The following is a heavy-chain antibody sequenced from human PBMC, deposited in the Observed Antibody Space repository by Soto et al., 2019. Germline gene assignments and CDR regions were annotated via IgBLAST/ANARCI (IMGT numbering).Heavy chain of an antibody. D-gene: IGHD3-10*01. Sequence: EVQLVESGGGLVQPGGSLRLSCVASGFTFSTYSMTWVRQAPGKGLEWVSYISSGGSSIYDADSVKGRFTISRDNAKNSLYLQMNSLRDEDTALYYCARPGGYGMDVWGQGTTVTVSS. CDR1: GFTFSTYS. V-gene: IGHV3-48*02. CDR3: ARPGGYGMDV. CDR2: ISSGGSSI. J-gene: IGHJ6*02.